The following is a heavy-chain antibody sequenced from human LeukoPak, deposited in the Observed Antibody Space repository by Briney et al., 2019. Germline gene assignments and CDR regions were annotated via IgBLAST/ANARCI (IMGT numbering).Heavy chain of an antibody. CDR3: AKPTGLGIVGAHFDY. CDR2: ISAGDST. CDR1: GFTFSSYA. Sequence: GGSLRLSCAASGFTFSSYAMSWVRQAPGKGLEWVSTISAGDSTYYPDSVKGRFIISRDNSKNTLYLQMNIMRAEDTALYYCAKPTGLGIVGAHFDYWGQGTLVTVSS. D-gene: IGHD1-26*01. V-gene: IGHV3-23*01. J-gene: IGHJ4*02.